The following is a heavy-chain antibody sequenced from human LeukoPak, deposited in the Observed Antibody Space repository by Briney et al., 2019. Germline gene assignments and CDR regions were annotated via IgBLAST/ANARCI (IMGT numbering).Heavy chain of an antibody. CDR1: GFTFTTFW. J-gene: IGHJ2*01. D-gene: IGHD4-17*01. CDR2: INSDGSST. CDR3: ARGTVTSRTWYFDL. V-gene: IGHV3-74*01. Sequence: PGGSLRLSCATSGFTFTTFWMHWVRQAPGKGLVWVSRINSDGSSTSYADSVKGRFTISRDNAKNTLYLQMNSLRAEETAVYYCARGTVTSRTWYFDLWGRGTLVTVSS.